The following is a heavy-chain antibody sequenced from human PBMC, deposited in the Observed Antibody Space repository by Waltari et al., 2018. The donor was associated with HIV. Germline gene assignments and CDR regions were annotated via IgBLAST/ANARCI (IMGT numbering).Heavy chain of an antibody. J-gene: IGHJ4*02. CDR1: GFSLSNARMG. V-gene: IGHV2-26*01. D-gene: IGHD3-22*01. Sequence: QVTLKESGPVLVKPTETLTLTCTVSGFSLSNARMGVSWIRQPPGKALEWLAHIFSNDEKSYSTSLKSRLTISKDTSKSQVVLTMTNMDPVDTATYYCARVTYYYDSSGYYFYYFDYWGQGTLVTVSS. CDR3: ARVTYYYDSSGYYFYYFDY. CDR2: IFSNDEK.